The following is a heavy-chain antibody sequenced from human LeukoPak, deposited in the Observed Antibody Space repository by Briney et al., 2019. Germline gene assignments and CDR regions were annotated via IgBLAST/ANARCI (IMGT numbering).Heavy chain of an antibody. CDR3: ARDITFGDSTFDY. V-gene: IGHV3-30*04. D-gene: IGHD4-17*01. J-gene: IGHJ4*02. CDR1: GFTFSSYA. CDR2: ISYDGSNK. Sequence: PGGSLRLSCAASGFTFSSYAMHWVRQPPGKGLEWVAVISYDGSNKYYADSVKGRFTISRDNSENTLYLQMNSLRAEDTALYYCARDITFGDSTFDYWGQGTLVTVSS.